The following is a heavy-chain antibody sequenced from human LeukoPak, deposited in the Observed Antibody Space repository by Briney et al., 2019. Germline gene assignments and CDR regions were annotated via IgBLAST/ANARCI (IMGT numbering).Heavy chain of an antibody. Sequence: GGSLRLSCAASGFTFSSYAMHWVRQAPGKGLEWVAVISYDGSNKYYADSVKGRFTISRDNSKNTLYLQMNSLRAEDTAVYYCARDELLGYFDYWGQGTLVTVSS. D-gene: IGHD1-26*01. CDR1: GFTFSSYA. V-gene: IGHV3-30-3*01. CDR3: ARDELLGYFDY. CDR2: ISYDGSNK. J-gene: IGHJ4*02.